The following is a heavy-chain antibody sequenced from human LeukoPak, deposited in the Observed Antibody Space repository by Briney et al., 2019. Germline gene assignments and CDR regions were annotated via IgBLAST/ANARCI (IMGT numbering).Heavy chain of an antibody. V-gene: IGHV3-30*18. CDR1: GFTFSSYG. CDR3: AKDVPNSWFGEAT. D-gene: IGHD3-10*01. Sequence: GGSLRLSCAASGFTFSSYGMHWVRQAPGKGLEWMALTSYDGSIKYYADSVKGRFTISRDNSKNTLYLQMNSLRAEDTAVYYCAKDVPNSWFGEATWGQGTLVTVSS. CDR2: TSYDGSIK. J-gene: IGHJ5*02.